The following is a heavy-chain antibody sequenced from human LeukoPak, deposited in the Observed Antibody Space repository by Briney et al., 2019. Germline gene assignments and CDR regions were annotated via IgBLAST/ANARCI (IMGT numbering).Heavy chain of an antibody. CDR2: IQYVGSNK. D-gene: IGHD3-3*01. CDR1: GFSFSNYA. J-gene: IGHJ4*02. V-gene: IGHV3-30*02. CDR3: AKDYDFWSGYPTSILAY. Sequence: GGSLRLSCAASGFSFSNYAMQWVRQAPGKGLGWVAFIQYVGSNKYYADSVKGRFTISRDDSKNTLYLQMNSLRAEDTAVYYCAKDYDFWSGYPTSILAYGGQGTLVTVSS.